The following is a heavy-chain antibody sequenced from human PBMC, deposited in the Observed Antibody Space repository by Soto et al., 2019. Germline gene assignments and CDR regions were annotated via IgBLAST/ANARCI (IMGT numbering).Heavy chain of an antibody. V-gene: IGHV3-21*01. J-gene: IGHJ1*01. D-gene: IGHD2-8*02. CDR1: GFTFSKYN. CDR2: ITSDSGYK. Sequence: EVQLVESGGGLVKPGGSLRLSCAASGFTFSKYNMDWVRQAPGKGPEWVSSITSDSGYKYYADSLTGRFTISRDNARNSVYLEMNSLRAEDTAAYYCATRMHCTGTICDPNFQHWGQGTLVTVSS. CDR3: ATRMHCTGTICDPNFQH.